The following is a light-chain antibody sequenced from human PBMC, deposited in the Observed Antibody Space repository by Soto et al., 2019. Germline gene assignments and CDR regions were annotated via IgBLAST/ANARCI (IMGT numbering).Light chain of an antibody. Sequence: EIVLTQSPGTLSLSPGERATLSCRASQSLINNYLAWFQQKPGQAHRLLIYYESNRTTGIADRFRGSGSGTHFNLTISRLEPEDFAVYYCQQSGNSPLTFGGGTKVEIK. CDR1: QSLINNY. CDR2: YES. V-gene: IGKV3-20*01. CDR3: QQSGNSPLT. J-gene: IGKJ4*01.